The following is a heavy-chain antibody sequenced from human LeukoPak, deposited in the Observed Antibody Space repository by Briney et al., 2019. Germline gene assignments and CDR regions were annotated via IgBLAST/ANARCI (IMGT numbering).Heavy chain of an antibody. CDR3: AARPGEVAVPFDY. J-gene: IGHJ4*02. D-gene: IGHD2-15*01. Sequence: GWSLRLSFAASGCTFSTFAMTWVRQAPWKGLEWVSLISGSCGITYYADSVNGRFTNSRDNSKNTLYLQMHSLRAEDPAVYYCAARPGEVAVPFDYWGQGTLVTVSS. V-gene: IGHV3-23*01. CDR1: GCTFSTFA. CDR2: ISGSCGIT.